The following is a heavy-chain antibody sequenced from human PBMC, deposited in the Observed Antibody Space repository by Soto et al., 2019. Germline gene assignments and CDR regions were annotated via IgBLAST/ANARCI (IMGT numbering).Heavy chain of an antibody. J-gene: IGHJ5*02. CDR1: GFTFSSYA. CDR2: ISGSGGST. CDR3: AKAVFHTSITILSPFDP. V-gene: IGHV3-23*01. D-gene: IGHD3-3*01. Sequence: EVQLLESGGGLVRPGGSLRLSCAASGFTFSSYAMSWVRQAPGKGLEWVSAISGSGGSTYYADSVKGRFTISRDNSKNTLYLQMNSLRAEDTAVYYCAKAVFHTSITILSPFDPWGQGTLVTVSS.